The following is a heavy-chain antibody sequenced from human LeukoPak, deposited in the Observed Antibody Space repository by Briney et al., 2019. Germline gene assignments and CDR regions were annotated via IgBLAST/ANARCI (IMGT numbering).Heavy chain of an antibody. Sequence: PGGSLRLSCAASGFTFSSYAMSWVRQAPGEGLEWVANIKYDGSEKYYVDSVKGRFTISRDDAKNSLYLQMNSLRAEDTAVYYCARDGSREWPLGYWGQGTLVTVSS. CDR2: IKYDGSEK. V-gene: IGHV3-7*01. CDR3: ARDGSREWPLGY. J-gene: IGHJ4*02. CDR1: GFTFSSYA. D-gene: IGHD3-10*01.